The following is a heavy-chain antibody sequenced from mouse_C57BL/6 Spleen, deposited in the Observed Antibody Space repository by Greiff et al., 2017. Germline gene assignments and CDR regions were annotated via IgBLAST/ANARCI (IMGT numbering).Heavy chain of an antibody. CDR1: GFTFSDYY. J-gene: IGHJ2*01. CDR3: AREGFYFDY. V-gene: IGHV5-16*01. CDR2: INYDGSST. Sequence: DVQLVESEGGLVQPGSSMKLSCTASGFTFSDYYMAWVRQVPEKGLEWVANINYDGSSTYYLDSLKSRFLISRDNAKNILYLQMSSLKSEDTATYYCAREGFYFDYWGQGTTLTVSS.